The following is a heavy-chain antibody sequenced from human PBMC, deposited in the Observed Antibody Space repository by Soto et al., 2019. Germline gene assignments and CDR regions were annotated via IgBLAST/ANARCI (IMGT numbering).Heavy chain of an antibody. V-gene: IGHV3-48*03. CDR3: ARDVWNYYGSGSYYYYGMDV. CDR1: GFTFSSYE. J-gene: IGHJ6*02. CDR2: ISSSGSTI. D-gene: IGHD3-10*01. Sequence: LRLSCAASGFTFSSYEMNWVRQAPGKGLEWVSYISSSGSTIYYADSVKGRFTISRDNANNSLYLQMNSLRAEDTAVYYCARDVWNYYGSGSYYYYGMDVWGQGTTVTVSS.